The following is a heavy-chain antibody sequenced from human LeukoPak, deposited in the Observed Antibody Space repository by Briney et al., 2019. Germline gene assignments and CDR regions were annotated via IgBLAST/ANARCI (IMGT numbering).Heavy chain of an antibody. V-gene: IGHV1-2*02. Sequence: ASVKVSCKASGYTFTGYYMHWVRQAPGQGLEWMGWINPNSGGTNYAQKFQGRVTMTRDTSISTAYMELSRLRSDDTAVYYCARGVKVGATAPYYFDYWGQGTLVTVSS. CDR2: INPNSGGT. D-gene: IGHD1-26*01. CDR1: GYTFTGYY. CDR3: ARGVKVGATAPYYFDY. J-gene: IGHJ4*02.